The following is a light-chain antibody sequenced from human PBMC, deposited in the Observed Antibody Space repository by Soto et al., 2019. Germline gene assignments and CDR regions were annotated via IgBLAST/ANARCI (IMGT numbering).Light chain of an antibody. J-gene: IGKJ1*01. CDR2: GAS. CDR1: QSVSSSY. CDR3: QQRSNWLWT. Sequence: EIVLTQSPCTLSLSPGERATLSCRASQSVSSSYLAWYQQKPGQATRLLIYGASSRATGIPDRFSGSGSGTDFTLTISRLEPEDFAVYYCQQRSNWLWTFGQGTKVDI. V-gene: IGKV3D-20*02.